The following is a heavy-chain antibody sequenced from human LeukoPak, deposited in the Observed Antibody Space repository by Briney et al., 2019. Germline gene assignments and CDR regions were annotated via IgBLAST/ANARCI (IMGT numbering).Heavy chain of an antibody. CDR1: GYTFTSYD. J-gene: IGHJ4*02. Sequence: GASVKVSFKSAGYTFTSYDINWVRQATGQGLEWMGWMNPINGNTGYAHKFQGRVTMTTDTAISTAYMELSSLSSEDTAVYYCARGLATTTWTIAMTGLDHWGPGTLVTVSS. CDR2: MNPINGNT. D-gene: IGHD3-9*01. V-gene: IGHV1-8*01. CDR3: ARGLATTTWTIAMTGLDH.